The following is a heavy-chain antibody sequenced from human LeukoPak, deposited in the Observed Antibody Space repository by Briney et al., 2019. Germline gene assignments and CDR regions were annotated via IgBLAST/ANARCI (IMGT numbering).Heavy chain of an antibody. J-gene: IGHJ4*02. CDR2: ISGSGGST. Sequence: GGSLRLSCAASGFTFSSYAMSWVRQAPGKGLEWVSAISGSGGSTYSADSVKGRFTISRDNSKNTLYLQMNSLRAEDTAVYYCARDEYYDFWSGYPVGYWGQGTLVTVSS. CDR1: GFTFSSYA. V-gene: IGHV3-23*01. D-gene: IGHD3-3*01. CDR3: ARDEYYDFWSGYPVGY.